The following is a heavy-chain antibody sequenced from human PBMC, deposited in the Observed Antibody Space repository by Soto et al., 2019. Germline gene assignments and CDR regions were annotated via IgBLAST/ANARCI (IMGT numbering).Heavy chain of an antibody. CDR1: GGSISSGDYY. Sequence: SETLSLTCTVSGGSISSGDYYWSWIRQPPGKGLEWIGYIYYSGSTYYNPSLKSRVTISVDTSKNQFSLKLSSVTAADTAVYYCANTQGYCSGGSCYGRWFGPWGQGTLVTVSS. CDR3: ANTQGYCSGGSCYGRWFGP. J-gene: IGHJ5*02. CDR2: IYYSGST. V-gene: IGHV4-30-4*01. D-gene: IGHD2-15*01.